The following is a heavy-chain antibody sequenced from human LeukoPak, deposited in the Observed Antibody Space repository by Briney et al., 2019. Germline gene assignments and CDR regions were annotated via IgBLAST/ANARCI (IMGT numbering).Heavy chain of an antibody. CDR3: ARGLGYCSGGSCFTLDY. V-gene: IGHV1-2*02. J-gene: IGHJ4*02. D-gene: IGHD2-15*01. CDR1: GYTFTGYY. CDR2: INPNSGGT. Sequence: GASVKVSCMASGYTFTGYYMHWVRQAPGQGLEWMGWINPNSGGTNYAQKFQGRVTMTRDTSISTAYMELSRLRSDDTAVYYCARGLGYCSGGSCFTLDYWGQGTLVTVSS.